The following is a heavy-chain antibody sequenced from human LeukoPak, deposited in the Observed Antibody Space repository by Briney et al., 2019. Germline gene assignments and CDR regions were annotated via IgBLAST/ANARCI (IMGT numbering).Heavy chain of an antibody. CDR2: IYYSGST. D-gene: IGHD3-3*01. V-gene: IGHV4-39*01. Sequence: SETLSLTCTVSGGSISSSSYYWGWIRQPPGTGLEWIGSIYYSGSTYYNPSLKSRVTISVDTSKNQFSLKLSSVTAADTAVYYCARQANGVASTWGQGTLVTVSS. J-gene: IGHJ5*02. CDR3: ARQANGVAST. CDR1: GGSISSSSYY.